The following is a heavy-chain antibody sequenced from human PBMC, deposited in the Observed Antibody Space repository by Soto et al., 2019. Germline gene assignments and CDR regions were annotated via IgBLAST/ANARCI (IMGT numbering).Heavy chain of an antibody. J-gene: IGHJ4*02. CDR1: GASISSYNY. V-gene: IGHV4-39*01. D-gene: IGHD3-22*01. CDR2: IYYSGTT. CDR3: LTYNYDSSAYYLDY. Sequence: PSETLSLTCNVSGASISSYNYWGWIRQPPGKGLEWIGRIYYSGTTYYNASLKSRVTISVDTSKNLFSLKLSSVTAADTAVYYCLTYNYDSSAYYLDYWGQGTLVTVSS.